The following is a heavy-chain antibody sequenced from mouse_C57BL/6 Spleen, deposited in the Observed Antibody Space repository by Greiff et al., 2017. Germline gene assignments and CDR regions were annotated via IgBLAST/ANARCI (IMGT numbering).Heavy chain of an antibody. D-gene: IGHD2-4*01. CDR1: GYTFTSYW. V-gene: IGHV1-50*01. CDR3: ARSSSTMITTRFDY. J-gene: IGHJ2*01. Sequence: QVQLQQPGAELVKPGASVKLSCKASGYTFTSYWMQWVKQRPGQGLEWIGEIDPSDSYTNYNQKFKGKATLTVDTSSSTAYMQLSSLTSEDSAVYYGARSSSTMITTRFDYWGQGTTLTVSS. CDR2: IDPSDSYT.